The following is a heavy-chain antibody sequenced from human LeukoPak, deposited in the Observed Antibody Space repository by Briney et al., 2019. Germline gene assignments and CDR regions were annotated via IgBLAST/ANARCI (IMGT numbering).Heavy chain of an antibody. CDR1: GFTFSSYA. Sequence: GRSLRLSCAASGFTFSSYAMHWVRQAPGKGLEWVAVISYDGSNKYYADSVKGRFTISRDNSKNTLYLQMNSLRAEDTAVYYCARDSYDFWSGDGDWFDPWGQGTLVTVSS. V-gene: IGHV3-30-3*01. J-gene: IGHJ5*02. CDR3: ARDSYDFWSGDGDWFDP. D-gene: IGHD3-3*01. CDR2: ISYDGSNK.